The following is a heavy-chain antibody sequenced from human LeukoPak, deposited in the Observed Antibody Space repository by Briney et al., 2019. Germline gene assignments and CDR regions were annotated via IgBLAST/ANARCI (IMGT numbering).Heavy chain of an antibody. V-gene: IGHV4-38-2*02. CDR3: VTPRSWELSDMAV. CDR1: GYSISTNYY. Sequence: PSETLSLTRTVSGYSISTNYYWAWIRQSPGTGLEWIGSVYHIGETYYNPSLKSRVIISVDTSKNEFSLRLTSVTAADTAVFYCVTPRSWELSDMAVWGKGTTVIVS. J-gene: IGHJ6*03. CDR2: VYHIGET. D-gene: IGHD1-26*01.